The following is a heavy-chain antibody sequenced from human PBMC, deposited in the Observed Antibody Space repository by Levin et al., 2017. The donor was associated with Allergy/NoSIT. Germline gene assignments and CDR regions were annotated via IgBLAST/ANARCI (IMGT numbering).Heavy chain of an antibody. V-gene: IGHV4-39*01. D-gene: IGHD3-10*01. Sequence: SETLSLTCTVSGGSINSSNFYWDWIRQPPGKGLEWVGSIYYNGDTYYNPSLRSRGTISVDTSKNQFSLKLISVTAADTAAYYCARGGSGNYYDDLLNWFDPWGQGTLVTVSS. CDR2: IYYNGDT. CDR1: GGSINSSNFY. J-gene: IGHJ5*02. CDR3: ARGGSGNYYDDLLNWFDP.